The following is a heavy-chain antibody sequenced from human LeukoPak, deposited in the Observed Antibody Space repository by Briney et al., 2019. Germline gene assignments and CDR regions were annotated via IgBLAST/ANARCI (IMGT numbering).Heavy chain of an antibody. V-gene: IGHV3-66*01. CDR1: GFTFSSYG. J-gene: IGHJ4*02. D-gene: IGHD6-13*01. Sequence: GGSLRLSCAASGFTFSSYGMSWVRQAPGKGLEWVSVIYSGGRTYYSDSVKGRFTISRDNSKNTLYLQMNRLRAEDTAVYYCARAGPSSSWHQFDYWGQGTLVTVSS. CDR3: ARAGPSSSWHQFDY. CDR2: IYSGGRT.